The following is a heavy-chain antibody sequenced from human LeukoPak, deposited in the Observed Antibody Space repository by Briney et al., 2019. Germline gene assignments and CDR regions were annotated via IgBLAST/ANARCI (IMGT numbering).Heavy chain of an antibody. Sequence: GGSLRPSCAASGFTFSSYSMNWVRQAPGKGLEWVSSISSSSSYIYYADSVKGRFTISRDNAKNSLYLQMNSLRAEDTAVYYCARGSEQLVWGSRDYWGQGTLVTVSS. J-gene: IGHJ4*02. CDR1: GFTFSSYS. D-gene: IGHD6-13*01. V-gene: IGHV3-21*01. CDR2: ISSSSSYI. CDR3: ARGSEQLVWGSRDY.